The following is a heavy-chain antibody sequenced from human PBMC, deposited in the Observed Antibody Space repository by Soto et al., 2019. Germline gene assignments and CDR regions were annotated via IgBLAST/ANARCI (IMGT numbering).Heavy chain of an antibody. Sequence: VKVSCKASGYTFTSYAMHWVRQAPGQRLEWMGWINAGNGNTKYSQKFQGRVTITRDTSASTAYMELSSLRSEDTAVYYCAREGGYCSGGSCRLNKYNWFDPWGQGTLVTVSS. D-gene: IGHD2-15*01. CDR1: GYTFTSYA. J-gene: IGHJ5*02. CDR3: AREGGYCSGGSCRLNKYNWFDP. V-gene: IGHV1-3*01. CDR2: INAGNGNT.